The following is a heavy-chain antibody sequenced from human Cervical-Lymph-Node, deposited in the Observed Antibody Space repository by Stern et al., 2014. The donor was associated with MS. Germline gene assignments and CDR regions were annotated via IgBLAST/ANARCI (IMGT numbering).Heavy chain of an antibody. Sequence: QVQLQESGPGLVKPSQTLSLTCTVSGGSINSGGYYWSWIRQPPGKGLEWIGYISYSGTTYYKSSLKSRITMSLDTSKNQFSLKLTAVTAADTALYYCARMVEGSYNLFPEFFGLWGQGTLVTVSS. CDR1: GGSINSGGYY. CDR2: ISYSGTT. J-gene: IGHJ4*02. D-gene: IGHD2-2*02. V-gene: IGHV4-31*03. CDR3: ARMVEGSYNLFPEFFGL.